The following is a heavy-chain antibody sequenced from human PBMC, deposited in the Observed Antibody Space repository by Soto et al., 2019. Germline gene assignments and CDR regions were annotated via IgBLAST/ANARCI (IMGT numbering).Heavy chain of an antibody. CDR2: IYYSGST. D-gene: IGHD3-3*01. V-gene: IGHV4-59*01. Sequence: SASLSFTCTVTGGCLCRYYLRCERQAPGNGLEWIGYIYYSGSTNYNPSLKSRVTISVDTSKNQFSLKLSSVTAADTAVYYCARLDYDFWRRSYYYYGPDVRRQRTTVTVSS. J-gene: IGHJ6*02. CDR3: ARLDYDFWRRSYYYYGPDV. CDR1: GGCLCRYY.